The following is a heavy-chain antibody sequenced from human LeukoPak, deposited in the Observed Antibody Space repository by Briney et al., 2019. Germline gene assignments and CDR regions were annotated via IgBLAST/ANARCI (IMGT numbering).Heavy chain of an antibody. V-gene: IGHV4-39*07. Sequence: SETLSLTCTVSGGSISSSSYYWGWIRQPPGKGLEWIGSIYYSGSTYYNPSLKSRVTISVDTSKNQFSLKLSSVTAADTAVYYCARARNYYDSSGFYYEGDAFDIWGQGTMVTVSS. CDR1: GGSISSSSYY. D-gene: IGHD3-22*01. J-gene: IGHJ3*02. CDR2: IYYSGST. CDR3: ARARNYYDSSGFYYEGDAFDI.